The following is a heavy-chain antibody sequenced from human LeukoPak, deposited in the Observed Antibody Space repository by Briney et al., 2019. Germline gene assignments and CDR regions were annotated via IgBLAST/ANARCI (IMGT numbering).Heavy chain of an antibody. J-gene: IGHJ3*02. CDR1: GYPFTSYW. Sequence: GESLQISCQGSGYPFTSYWISWVRPLPGKGLEWMGIIYPGDSDTRYSPSFQGQVTISADKSISTAYLQWSSLKASDTAMYYCASRRNYYGSGSCYRDSFDSWGQGTMVTVS. D-gene: IGHD3-10*01. V-gene: IGHV5-51*01. CDR3: ASRRNYYGSGSCYRDSFDS. CDR2: IYPGDSDT.